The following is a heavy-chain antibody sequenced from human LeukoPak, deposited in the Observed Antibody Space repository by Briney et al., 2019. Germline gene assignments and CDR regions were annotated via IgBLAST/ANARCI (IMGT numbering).Heavy chain of an antibody. CDR1: GFTFSSYA. J-gene: IGHJ4*02. Sequence: PGESLRLSCEASGFTFSSYAMSWVRQAPGKGLEWVSVIYSGGSTYYADSVKGRFTISRDNSKNTLYLQMNSLRAEDTAVYYCVYGESYWGQGTLVTVSS. CDR2: IYSGGST. CDR3: VYGESY. D-gene: IGHD3-10*01. V-gene: IGHV3-53*01.